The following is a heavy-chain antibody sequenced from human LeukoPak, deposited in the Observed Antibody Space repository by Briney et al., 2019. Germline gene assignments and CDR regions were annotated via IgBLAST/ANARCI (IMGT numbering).Heavy chain of an antibody. D-gene: IGHD6-6*01. J-gene: IGHJ4*02. CDR3: ARLRDSSSYY. Sequence: KHGESLKISCKSSGYSFTSYWIGWVRQMPGKGLEWMGIIYPGDSDTRYSPSFQGQVTFSAARSISTAYLQWSSLKASDTAMYYCARLRDSSSYYWGQGTLVTVSS. CDR2: IYPGDSDT. V-gene: IGHV5-51*01. CDR1: GYSFTSYW.